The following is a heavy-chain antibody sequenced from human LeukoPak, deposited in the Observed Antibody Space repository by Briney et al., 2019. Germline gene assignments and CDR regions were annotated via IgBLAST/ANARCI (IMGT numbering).Heavy chain of an antibody. CDR3: AKGGWVTIAGMDY. CDR2: INTRTGNP. J-gene: IGHJ4*02. D-gene: IGHD6-13*01. CDR1: GYTFTGHA. Sequence: ASVKVSCKASGYTFTGHAMNWVRQAPGQGLEWMGYINTRTGNPTYAQGFTGRFVFSLDTSVSTAYLQISSLKPGDTAVYYCAKGGWVTIAGMDYWSQGTLVTVSS. V-gene: IGHV7-4-1*02.